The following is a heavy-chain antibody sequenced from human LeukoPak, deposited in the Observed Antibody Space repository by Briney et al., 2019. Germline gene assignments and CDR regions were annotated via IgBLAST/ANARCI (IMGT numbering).Heavy chain of an antibody. CDR1: GYTFTSYG. D-gene: IGHD6-19*01. Sequence: GASVKVSCKASGYTFTSYGISWARQAPGQGLEWMGWISAYNGNTNYAQKLQGRVTMTTDTSTSTAYMELRSLRSDDTAVYYCARSPKFQWLVRGPLDYWGQGTLVTVSS. CDR3: ARSPKFQWLVRGPLDY. CDR2: ISAYNGNT. V-gene: IGHV1-18*01. J-gene: IGHJ4*02.